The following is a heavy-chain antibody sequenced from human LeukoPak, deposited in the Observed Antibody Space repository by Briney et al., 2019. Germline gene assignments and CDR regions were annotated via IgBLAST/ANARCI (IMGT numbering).Heavy chain of an antibody. CDR1: GFTFSSYA. V-gene: IGHV3-66*01. D-gene: IGHD3-10*01. J-gene: IGHJ6*02. Sequence: GGSLRLSCAASGFTFSSYAMSWVRQAPGKGLEWVSVIYSGGSTYYADSVKGRFTISRDNSKNTLYLQMNSLRAEDTAVYYCARAGRSGSNDYYYYYYGMDVWGQGTTVTVSS. CDR2: IYSGGST. CDR3: ARAGRSGSNDYYYYYYGMDV.